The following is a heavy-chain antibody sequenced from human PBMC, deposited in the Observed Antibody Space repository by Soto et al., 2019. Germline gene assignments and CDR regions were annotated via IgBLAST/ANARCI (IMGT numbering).Heavy chain of an antibody. J-gene: IGHJ4*02. V-gene: IGHV4-39*01. Sequence: SETLSLTCTVSGGSISSSSYYWGWIRQPPGKGLEWIGSIDYSGSTYYNPSLKSRLTISVDTSKNQFSLKLSSVTAADTAVYYCARARKGYSGYDLSTFDYWGQGTLVTVSS. CDR2: IDYSGST. D-gene: IGHD5-12*01. CDR3: ARARKGYSGYDLSTFDY. CDR1: GGSISSSSYY.